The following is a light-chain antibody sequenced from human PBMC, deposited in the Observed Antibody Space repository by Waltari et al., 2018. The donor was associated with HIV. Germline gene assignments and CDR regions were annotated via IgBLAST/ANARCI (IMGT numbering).Light chain of an antibody. Sequence: QSALTQPASVPGSPGQSITIPCVGTTSDIGYHKYFSWFPHHPGKAPKLIIYEVSNRPSGVSDRFSGSKSGNTASLTISGLQVEDEAEYYCNSETSAGTYVFGTGTKVTVL. J-gene: IGLJ1*01. V-gene: IGLV2-14*01. CDR2: EVS. CDR1: TSDIGYHKY. CDR3: NSETSAGTYV.